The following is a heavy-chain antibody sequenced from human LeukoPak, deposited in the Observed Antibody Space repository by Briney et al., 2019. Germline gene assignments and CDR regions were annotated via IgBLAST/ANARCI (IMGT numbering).Heavy chain of an antibody. J-gene: IGHJ4*02. V-gene: IGHV3-21*01. D-gene: IGHD3-22*01. CDR3: AKDLKSYDSSGYYTM. Sequence: GGSLRLSCAASGFTFSSYSVHWVRQAPGKELEWVSCINSASTYIHYADSVKGRFTISRDNAKNSLYLQMNSLRAEDTAVYYCAKDLKSYDSSGYYTMWGQGTLVTVSS. CDR2: INSASTYI. CDR1: GFTFSSYS.